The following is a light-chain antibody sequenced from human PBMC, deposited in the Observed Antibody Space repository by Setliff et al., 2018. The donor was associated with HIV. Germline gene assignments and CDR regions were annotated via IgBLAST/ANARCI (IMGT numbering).Light chain of an antibody. CDR1: SSDIGRYNS. CDR3: SSYTTNTTLV. V-gene: IGLV2-14*01. J-gene: IGLJ1*01. CDR2: EVT. Sequence: QSALTQPASVSGSPGQSITIPCTGTSSDIGRYNSVSWYQQHPGKAPKLMIYEVTYRPSGVSNRFSGSKSGNTASLTISGLQAEDEADYYCSSYTTNTTLVFGTGTKVTVL.